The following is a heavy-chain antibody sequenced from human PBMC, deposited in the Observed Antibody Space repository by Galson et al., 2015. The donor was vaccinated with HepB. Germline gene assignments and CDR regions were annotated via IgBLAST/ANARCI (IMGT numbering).Heavy chain of an antibody. Sequence: SLRLSCAASGFTFSSYGMHWVRQAPGKGLEWVAVISYDGSNKYYADSVKGRFTISRDNSKNTLYLQMNSLRAEDTAVYYCARASIVVVPAAHYYYMDVWGKGTTVTVSS. CDR2: ISYDGSNK. CDR3: ARASIVVVPAAHYYYMDV. V-gene: IGHV3-30*03. J-gene: IGHJ6*03. CDR1: GFTFSSYG. D-gene: IGHD2-2*01.